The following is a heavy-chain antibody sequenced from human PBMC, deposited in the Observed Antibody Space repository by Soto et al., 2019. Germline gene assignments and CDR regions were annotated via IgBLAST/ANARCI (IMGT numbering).Heavy chain of an antibody. CDR1: GFTFSSYG. V-gene: IGHV3-30*18. J-gene: IGHJ4*02. Sequence: QVQLVESGGGVVQPGRSLRLSCAASGFTFSSYGMHWVRQAPGKGLEWVAVISYDGSNKYYADSVKGRFTISRDNSQNTLYLQMNSLRSEDTAVYYCAKEYGSSSLSPDFDYWGQGTLVTVSS. CDR2: ISYDGSNK. D-gene: IGHD6-13*01. CDR3: AKEYGSSSLSPDFDY.